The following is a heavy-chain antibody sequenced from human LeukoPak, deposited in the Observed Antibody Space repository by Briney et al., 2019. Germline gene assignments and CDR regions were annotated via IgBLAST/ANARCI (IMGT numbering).Heavy chain of an antibody. D-gene: IGHD3-22*01. CDR1: GYSISSGYY. V-gene: IGHV4-38-2*02. J-gene: IGHJ5*02. CDR2: IYHSGST. CDR3: AREGYYDSSGFNWFDP. Sequence: SETLSLTFAVSGYSISSGYYWGWIRQPPGKGLEWIGSIYHSGSTYYNPSLKSRVTISVDTSKNQFSLKLSSVTAADTAVYYCAREGYYDSSGFNWFDPWGQGTLVTVSS.